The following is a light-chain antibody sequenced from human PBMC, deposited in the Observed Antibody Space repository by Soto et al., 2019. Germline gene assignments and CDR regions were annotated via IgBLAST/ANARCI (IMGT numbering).Light chain of an antibody. CDR3: QQRADWWT. V-gene: IGKV3-11*01. Sequence: SVVTQSPATLSLSPLERSTLSCRASQSVSSHLAWYQQKPGQAPRLLIDDASNRATGIPARFSGSGSGTDFTLTISSLEPEDSAVYYCQQRADWWTFGQGTKVDIK. CDR2: DAS. J-gene: IGKJ1*01. CDR1: QSVSSH.